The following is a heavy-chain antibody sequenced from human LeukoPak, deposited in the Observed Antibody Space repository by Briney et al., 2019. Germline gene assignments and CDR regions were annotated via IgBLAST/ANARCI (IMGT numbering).Heavy chain of an antibody. D-gene: IGHD1-1*01. CDR1: GYTFTGYY. V-gene: IGHV1-2*04. CDR3: ARVHRSRQGGFDY. Sequence: ASVKVSCTASGYTFTGYYMHWVRQAPGQGLEWMGWINPNSGGTNYAQKFQGWDTMTRDTSISTAYMELSRLRSDDTAVYYCARVHRSRQGGFDYWGQGTLVTVSS. CDR2: INPNSGGT. J-gene: IGHJ4*02.